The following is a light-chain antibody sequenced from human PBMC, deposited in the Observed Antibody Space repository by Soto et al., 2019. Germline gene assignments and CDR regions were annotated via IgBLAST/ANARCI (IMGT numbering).Light chain of an antibody. CDR1: QSVTDW. Sequence: IVVTQSPATLSLSLGERATLSCRTSQSVTDWVAWYQHRPGQAPRLLIFDASNRAPDIPASFSGSGSGTDFPLTISGLAPEDSAVYYRAQQHCPWTVGQGTKVEIK. V-gene: IGKV3-11*01. J-gene: IGKJ1*01. CDR3: AQQHCPWT. CDR2: DAS.